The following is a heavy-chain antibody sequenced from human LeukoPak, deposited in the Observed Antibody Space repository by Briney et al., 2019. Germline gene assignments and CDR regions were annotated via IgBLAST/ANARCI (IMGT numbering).Heavy chain of an antibody. Sequence: PGGSLKLSCAASGFTFSSYWMHWVRQAPGKGLVWVSRINSDGSSTSYADSVKGRFTISRDNAKNTLYLQMNSLRAEDTAVYYCANPITMPLPDIWGQGTMVTVSS. CDR3: ANPITMPLPDI. V-gene: IGHV3-74*01. D-gene: IGHD3-10*01. J-gene: IGHJ3*02. CDR2: INSDGSST. CDR1: GFTFSSYW.